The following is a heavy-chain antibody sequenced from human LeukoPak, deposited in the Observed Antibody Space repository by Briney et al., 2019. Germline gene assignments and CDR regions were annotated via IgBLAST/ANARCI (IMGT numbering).Heavy chain of an antibody. Sequence: ASVKVSCKASGYTFTGYYMHWVRRAPGQGLEWMGWINPNSGGTNYAQKFQGRVTMTRDTSISTAYMELSRLRSDDTAVYYCARGGSRLMNWFDPWGQGTLVTVSS. CDR3: ARGGSRLMNWFDP. D-gene: IGHD3-16*01. CDR2: INPNSGGT. J-gene: IGHJ5*02. V-gene: IGHV1-2*02. CDR1: GYTFTGYY.